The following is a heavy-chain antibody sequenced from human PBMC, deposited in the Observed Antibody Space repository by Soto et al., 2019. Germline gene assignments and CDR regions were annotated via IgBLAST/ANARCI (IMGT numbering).Heavy chain of an antibody. V-gene: IGHV1-69*06. D-gene: IGHD2-21*02. CDR3: ASKAACGGDCYAFDS. J-gene: IGHJ4*02. Sequence: QVYLVQSGAEVKKPGSSVKTSCKASGGIFSSNTINWVRQAAGQGLEWMGGIIPLFGTANYAEKFQGRVTITADKSTKTEYMELTSLRSEDTAVYYCASKAACGGDCYAFDSWGQGTPVTVSS. CDR2: IIPLFGTA. CDR1: GGIFSSNT.